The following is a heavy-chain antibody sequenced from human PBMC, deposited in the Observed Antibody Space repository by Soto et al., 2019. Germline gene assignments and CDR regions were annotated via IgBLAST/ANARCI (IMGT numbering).Heavy chain of an antibody. Sequence: QVQLQESGPGLVRPSETLSLTCSVSGGFISDYSWSWIRQPPGKGLEWIGDISSSGSTKYNPSLKRPVTISRDTSKHQFSLRLTSVTPADTAVYYCARISGSFYNRGADYYYRYMDVWGKGTTVTVSS. CDR1: GGFISDYS. D-gene: IGHD3-10*01. V-gene: IGHV4-59*01. CDR3: ARISGSFYNRGADYYYRYMDV. CDR2: ISSSGST. J-gene: IGHJ6*03.